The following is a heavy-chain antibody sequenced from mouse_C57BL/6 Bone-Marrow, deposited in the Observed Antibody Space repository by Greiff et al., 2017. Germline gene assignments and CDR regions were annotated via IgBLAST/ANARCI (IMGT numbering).Heavy chain of an antibody. Sequence: EVQLQQSGPELVKPGASVKISCKASGYSFTGYYMNRVKQSPEKGLEWIGEIYPSTGGTTYNQKVKDKATLTVDKSSSTAYMQLKSLTSEYSAVYYCARGPLWLPFDYWGQGTTLTVSS. CDR3: ARGPLWLPFDY. CDR1: GYSFTGYY. V-gene: IGHV1-42*01. CDR2: IYPSTGGT. J-gene: IGHJ2*01. D-gene: IGHD2-2*01.